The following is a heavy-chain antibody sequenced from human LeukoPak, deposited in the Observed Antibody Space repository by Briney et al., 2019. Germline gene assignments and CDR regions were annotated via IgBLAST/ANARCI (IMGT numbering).Heavy chain of an antibody. V-gene: IGHV5-51*01. CDR1: GYRFTSYW. J-gene: IGHJ3*02. CDR2: IYPGDSDT. D-gene: IGHD4-17*01. CDR3: ARSGRGAHRSNAFDI. Sequence: RGESLKISCQGSGYRFTSYWIGWVRQLPGKGLEWMGIIYPGDSDTRYSPSFQGQVTISADKSISTAYLQWSSLKASDTAMYYCARSGRGAHRSNAFDIWGQGTMVTVSS.